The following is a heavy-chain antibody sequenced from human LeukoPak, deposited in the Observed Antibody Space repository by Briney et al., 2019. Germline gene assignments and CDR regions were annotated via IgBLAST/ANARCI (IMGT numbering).Heavy chain of an antibody. J-gene: IGHJ2*01. CDR1: GFTFSSYA. Sequence: GGSLRLSCAASGFTFSSYAMSWVRQAPGKGLEWVSAITPSGDTTYYADSVTGRFTTSRDNSQNTLYLEMNSLRYEDTALYYCAREAAWGNWYFDLWGRGTLVTVSS. CDR3: AREAAWGNWYFDL. D-gene: IGHD3-16*01. CDR2: ITPSGDTT. V-gene: IGHV3-23*01.